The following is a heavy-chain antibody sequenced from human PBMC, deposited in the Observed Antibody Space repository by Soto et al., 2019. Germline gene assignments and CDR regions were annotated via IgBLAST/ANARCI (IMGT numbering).Heavy chain of an antibody. CDR1: GFTFSSYS. CDR3: ARDPISLPEQLLAYYYGMDV. V-gene: IGHV3-48*02. J-gene: IGHJ6*02. CDR2: ISSSSSTI. Sequence: EVQLVESGGGLVQPGGSLRLSCAASGFTFSSYSMNWVRQAPGKGLEWVSYISSSSSTIYYADSVKGRFTISRDNAKNSLYLQMNSLRDEDTAVYYCARDPISLPEQLLAYYYGMDVWGQGTTVTVSS. D-gene: IGHD5-18*01.